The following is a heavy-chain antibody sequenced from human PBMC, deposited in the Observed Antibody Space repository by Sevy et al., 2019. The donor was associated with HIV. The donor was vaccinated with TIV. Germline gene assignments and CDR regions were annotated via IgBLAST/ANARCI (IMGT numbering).Heavy chain of an antibody. D-gene: IGHD6-19*01. CDR3: ARGLLPGIAVAGLDY. CDR1: GGSFSGYY. CDR2: INHSGST. Sequence: SETLSLTCAVYGGSFSGYYWSWIRQPPGKGLEWIGEINHSGSTNYNPSLKSRVTISVDTSKNQFSLKLSSVTAADTAVYDCARGLLPGIAVAGLDYWGQGTLVTVSS. V-gene: IGHV4-34*01. J-gene: IGHJ4*02.